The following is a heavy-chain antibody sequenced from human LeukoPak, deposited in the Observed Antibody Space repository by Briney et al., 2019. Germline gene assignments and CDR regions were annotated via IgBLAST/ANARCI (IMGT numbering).Heavy chain of an antibody. J-gene: IGHJ3*02. Sequence: GGSLRLSCAASGFTFSSYWMHWVRQAPGKGLVWVSRINSDGRTTSYADSVKGRFTISRDNAKNTLYLQMNSLRAEDTAVYYCARDTADDAFDIWGQGTMVTVSS. CDR1: GFTFSSYW. CDR3: ARDTADDAFDI. CDR2: INSDGRTT. V-gene: IGHV3-74*01.